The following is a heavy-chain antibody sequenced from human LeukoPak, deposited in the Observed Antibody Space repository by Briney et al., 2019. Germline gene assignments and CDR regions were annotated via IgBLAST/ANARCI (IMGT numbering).Heavy chain of an antibody. CDR2: IDPSDSYT. D-gene: IGHD2-2*01. Sequence: GESLKISCKGSGYSFTSYWISWVHQMPGKGLEWMGRIDPSDSYTNYSPSFQGHVTISADKSISTAYLQWSSLKASDTAMYYCARHASSTSYNWGQGTLVTVSS. CDR3: ARHASSTSYN. V-gene: IGHV5-10-1*01. CDR1: GYSFTSYW. J-gene: IGHJ4*02.